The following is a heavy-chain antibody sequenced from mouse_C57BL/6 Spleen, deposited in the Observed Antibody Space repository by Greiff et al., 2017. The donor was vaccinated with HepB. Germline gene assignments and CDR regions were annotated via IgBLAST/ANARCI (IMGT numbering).Heavy chain of an antibody. CDR1: GYTFTSYW. D-gene: IGHD1-2*01. Sequence: VQLQQSGAELVKPGASVKLSCKASGYTFTSYWMQWVKQRPGQGLEWIGEIDPSDSYTNYNQKFKGKATLTVDTSSSTAYMQLSSLTSEDSAVYYCARYITTATYYFDYWGQGTTLTVSS. J-gene: IGHJ2*01. CDR2: IDPSDSYT. V-gene: IGHV1-50*01. CDR3: ARYITTATYYFDY.